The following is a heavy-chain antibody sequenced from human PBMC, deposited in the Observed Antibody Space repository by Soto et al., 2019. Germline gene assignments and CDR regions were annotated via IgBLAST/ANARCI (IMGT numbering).Heavy chain of an antibody. CDR1: GFTFSSYA. J-gene: IGHJ4*02. Sequence: QVQLVESGGGVVQPGRSLRLSCAASGFTFSSYAMHWVRQAPGKGLEWAAVMSSDGRKNYYADSVKGRFTISRDNSKNTLYLQMNSLRAEDTAVYYCARNYSGGYSGDYFDYWGQGTLVTVSS. CDR3: ARNYSGGYSGDYFDY. D-gene: IGHD1-26*01. CDR2: MSSDGRKN. V-gene: IGHV3-30*04.